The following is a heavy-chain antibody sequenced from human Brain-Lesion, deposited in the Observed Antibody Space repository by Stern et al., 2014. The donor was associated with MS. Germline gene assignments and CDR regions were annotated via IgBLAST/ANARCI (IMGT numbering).Heavy chain of an antibody. D-gene: IGHD2-15*01. V-gene: IGHV4-39*02. J-gene: IGHJ5*02. CDR2: IYYSGNT. Sequence: QLQLQESGPGLVKPSETLSLTCTVAGGSVSSTSYAWAWIRQPPGKGLEWIGTIYYSGNTYYSPSLKSRLTTSLDTSQNHFSPPLRSVTAADTAVYYCAGEEDIRYCSGGSCTGNWFDPWDQGTLVTVSS. CDR1: GGSVSSTSYA. CDR3: AGEEDIRYCSGGSCTGNWFDP.